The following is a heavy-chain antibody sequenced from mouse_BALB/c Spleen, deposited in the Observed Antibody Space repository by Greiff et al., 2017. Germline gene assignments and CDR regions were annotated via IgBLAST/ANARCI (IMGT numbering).Heavy chain of an antibody. D-gene: IGHD2-10*02. Sequence: EVQLVESGGGLVQPGGSLKLSCAASGFTFSSYTMSWVRQTPEKRLEWVAYISNGGGSTYYPDTVKGRFTISRDNAKNTLYLQMSSLKSEDTAMYYCAREGYGNYPFAYWGQGTLVTVSA. CDR1: GFTFSSYT. V-gene: IGHV5-12-2*01. CDR2: ISNGGGST. CDR3: AREGYGNYPFAY. J-gene: IGHJ3*01.